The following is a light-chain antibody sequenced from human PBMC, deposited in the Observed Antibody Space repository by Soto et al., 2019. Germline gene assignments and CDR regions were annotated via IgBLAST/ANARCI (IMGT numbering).Light chain of an antibody. CDR2: DAS. CDR3: HQYNNWPPYT. CDR1: QSVGTS. Sequence: EIVLTQSPATLSLSPGERATFSCKASQSVGTSLAWFQQKPGQAPRLLIYDASTRATDIAARFSGSGSGTEFTLTISSLQSEDFAVYYCHQYNNWPPYTFGQGTKLEIK. V-gene: IGKV3-15*01. J-gene: IGKJ2*01.